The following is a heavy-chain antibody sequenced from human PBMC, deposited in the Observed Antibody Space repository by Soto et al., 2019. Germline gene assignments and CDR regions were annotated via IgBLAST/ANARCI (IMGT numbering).Heavy chain of an antibody. CDR2: IIPIFGTA. CDR1: EDTFRNYA. J-gene: IGHJ2*01. CDR3: ASTKYDSSAYYYWYRGL. V-gene: IGHV1-69*06. Sequence: QVELVQYGAEVKKPGSSVKVSCQASEDTFRNYAINWVRQAPGQGLEWMGGIIPIFGTANYAQKFQGRVTITADTSANTVYLKLSSLRSEDTAVYYCASTKYDSSAYYYWYRGLGGRGPLVTVSS. D-gene: IGHD3-22*01.